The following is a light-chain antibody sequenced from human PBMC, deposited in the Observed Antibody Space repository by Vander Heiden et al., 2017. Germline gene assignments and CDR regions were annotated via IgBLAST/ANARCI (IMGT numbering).Light chain of an antibody. V-gene: IGKV1-39*01. CDR1: QSISSY. Sequence: DIQMTQSPSSLSASVGDRVTITCRASQSISSYLNWYQQKPGKAPKLLIYAASSLQSGVPSRFSGSGSGTDFTLTISRLQPEAFATYYCQQSDSTPLTFGQGTLMEIK. CDR3: QQSDSTPLT. J-gene: IGKJ5*01. CDR2: AAS.